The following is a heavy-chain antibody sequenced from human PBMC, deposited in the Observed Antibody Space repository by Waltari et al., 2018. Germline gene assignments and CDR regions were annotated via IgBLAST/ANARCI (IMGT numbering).Heavy chain of an antibody. CDR3: AKVASWVYFDY. V-gene: IGHV4-59*01. D-gene: IGHD1-26*01. CDR2: IYYGGST. CDR1: GGSISSYY. J-gene: IGHJ4*02. Sequence: QVQLQESGPGLVKPSETLSLTCTVSGGSISSYYWSWIRQPPGKGLEWIGYIYYGGSTNSNPSRESRVTISVDTSKNQFSLKLSSVTADDTAVYYCAKVASWVYFDYWGQGTLVTVSS.